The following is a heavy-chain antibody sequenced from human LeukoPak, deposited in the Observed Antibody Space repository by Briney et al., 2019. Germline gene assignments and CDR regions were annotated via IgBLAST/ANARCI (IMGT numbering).Heavy chain of an antibody. CDR3: AKGHRSSSSFFDS. Sequence: GGSLRLSCAAFSGFAMSWVRQAPGRGLEWVSAINGRGDDTYYPDSFKGRFTISRDNSNNTLYLQMNSLRAEDTAVYYCAKGHRSSSSFFDSWGQGILVTVSS. D-gene: IGHD6-19*01. V-gene: IGHV3-23*01. CDR1: SGFA. J-gene: IGHJ4*02. CDR2: INGRGDDT.